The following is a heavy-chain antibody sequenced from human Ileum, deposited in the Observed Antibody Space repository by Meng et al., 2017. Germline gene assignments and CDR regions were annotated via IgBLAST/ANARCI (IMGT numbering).Heavy chain of an antibody. CDR2: ISGSGGST. V-gene: IGHV3-23*04. D-gene: IGHD3-10*01. Sequence: VQLVGAGGGLVQPGGSLRLSCAASGFTFSSYAMSWVRQAPGKGLEWVSGISGSGGSTYYADSVKGRFTISRDNSKNTLYLQMNSLRAEDTAVYYCAKDLSALGGSGSFDYWGQGTLVTVSS. CDR3: AKDLSALGGSGSFDY. CDR1: GFTFSSYA. J-gene: IGHJ4*02.